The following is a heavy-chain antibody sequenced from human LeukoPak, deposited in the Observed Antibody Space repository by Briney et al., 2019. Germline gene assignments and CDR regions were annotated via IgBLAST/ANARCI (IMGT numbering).Heavy chain of an antibody. CDR1: GFTFRNYA. Sequence: PGGSLRPSCAASGFTFRNYAVSWVRQAPGKGLEWVSAISGIGNTTFYADSVKGRFTISRDNSKNTLYLQMNSLRAEDTAIYYCAKQEYDFWSGDYSGSFDHWGQGTLVTVSS. D-gene: IGHD3-3*01. CDR2: ISGIGNTT. CDR3: AKQEYDFWSGDYSGSFDH. J-gene: IGHJ4*02. V-gene: IGHV3-23*01.